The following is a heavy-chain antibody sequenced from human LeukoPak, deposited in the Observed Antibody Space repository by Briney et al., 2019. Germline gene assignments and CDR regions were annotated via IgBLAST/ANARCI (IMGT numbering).Heavy chain of an antibody. CDR2: ISGSGGST. CDR3: ANLHIFGVVIPGY. V-gene: IGHV3-23*01. Sequence: GGSLRLSCAASGFTFSSYAMSWVRQAPGKGLEWVSAISGSGGSTYYADSVKGRFTISRDNSKNTLYLQMNSLRAEDTAVYYCANLHIFGVVIPGYRGQGTLVTVSS. D-gene: IGHD3-3*01. CDR1: GFTFSSYA. J-gene: IGHJ4*02.